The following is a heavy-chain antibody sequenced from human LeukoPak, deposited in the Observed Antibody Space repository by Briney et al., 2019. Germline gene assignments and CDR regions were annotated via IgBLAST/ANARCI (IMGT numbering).Heavy chain of an antibody. CDR1: GYTFTSYD. D-gene: IGHD3-22*01. CDR2: MNPNSGNT. V-gene: IGHV1-8*01. Sequence: ASVKVSCKASGYTFTSYDINWVRQATGQGLEWMGWMNPNSGNTGYAQKFQGRVTMTRNTSISTAYMELNSLRSEDTAVYYCARWGGCDSSGYQRNSFDYWGQGTLVTVSS. CDR3: ARWGGCDSSGYQRNSFDY. J-gene: IGHJ4*02.